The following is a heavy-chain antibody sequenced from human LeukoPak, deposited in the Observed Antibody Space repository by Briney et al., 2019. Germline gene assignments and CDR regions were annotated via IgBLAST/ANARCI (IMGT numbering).Heavy chain of an antibody. CDR3: ARKICTNGVCLSPTDY. V-gene: IGHV4-59*12. J-gene: IGHJ4*02. D-gene: IGHD2-8*01. CDR1: GGSISSYY. Sequence: PSETLSLTCTVSGGSISSYYWSWIRQPPGKGLEWVGYIYYSGSTNYNPSLKSRVTISVDTSKNQFSLKLSSVTAADTAVYYCARKICTNGVCLSPTDYWGQGTLVTVSS. CDR2: IYYSGST.